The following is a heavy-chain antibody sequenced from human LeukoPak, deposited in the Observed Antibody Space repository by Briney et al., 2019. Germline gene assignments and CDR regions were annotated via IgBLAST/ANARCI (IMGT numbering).Heavy chain of an antibody. Sequence: GGSLRLSCAASGFSFSNYAMHWVRQTPGKGLEWVAVISDGGTNKNYADSVKGRFTIFRDKSKSTSYLQMHSLRAEDTAVYYCAGGVNWWYFDLWGRGTLVVVSS. CDR1: GFSFSNYA. CDR2: ISDGGTNK. D-gene: IGHD1-1*01. J-gene: IGHJ2*01. CDR3: AGGVNWWYFDL. V-gene: IGHV3-30-3*01.